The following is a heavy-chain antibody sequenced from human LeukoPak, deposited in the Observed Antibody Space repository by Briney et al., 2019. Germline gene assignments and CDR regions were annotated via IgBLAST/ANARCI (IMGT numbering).Heavy chain of an antibody. CDR2: IYYSGST. Sequence: LETLSPPRTVSGGSLSSFYWSWVRQPPREGLEGGGYIYYSGSTNYNPSLKSRVTISVDTSKNQFSLKLSSVTAADTAVYYCARDAAAAGTPFDYWGQGTLVTVSS. D-gene: IGHD6-13*01. J-gene: IGHJ4*02. V-gene: IGHV4-59*01. CDR3: ARDAAAAGTPFDY. CDR1: GGSLSSFY.